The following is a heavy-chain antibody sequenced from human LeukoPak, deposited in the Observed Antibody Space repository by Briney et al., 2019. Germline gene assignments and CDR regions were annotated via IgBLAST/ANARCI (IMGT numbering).Heavy chain of an antibody. CDR3: ARDLGSGWNFDY. Sequence: PGGSLRLSCAASGFTFSSYAMHWVRQAPGKGLEWVAVVWYDGSKTYSADSVKGRITISRDDSKNTLYLQMNSLRAEDTAVYYCARDLGSGWNFDYWGQGTLVTVSS. D-gene: IGHD6-19*01. J-gene: IGHJ4*02. CDR1: GFTFSSYA. CDR2: VWYDGSKT. V-gene: IGHV3-33*01.